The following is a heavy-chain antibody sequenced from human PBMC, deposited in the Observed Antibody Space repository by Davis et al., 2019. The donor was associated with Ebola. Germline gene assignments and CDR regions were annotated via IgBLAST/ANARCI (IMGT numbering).Heavy chain of an antibody. CDR2: ISPDKGNT. D-gene: IGHD1-14*01. CDR3: ARVPPEYDYAMDV. J-gene: IGHJ6*04. V-gene: IGHV1-18*01. CDR1: GYSLSSYG. Sequence: ASVPVSRMASGYSLSSYGISWVRPAPAQGLEGMGWISPDKGNTKHAEKFQGRVTMATDMSTHTAYMALRSLRSDDTAVYYCARVPPEYDYAMDVWGKGTTVTVSP.